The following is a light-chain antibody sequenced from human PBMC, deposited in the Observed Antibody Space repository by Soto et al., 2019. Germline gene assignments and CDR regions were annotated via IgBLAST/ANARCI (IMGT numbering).Light chain of an antibody. V-gene: IGLV7-43*01. CDR2: STD. J-gene: IGLJ2*01. CDR1: TGAVTSGHY. CDR3: LLYFGGIVI. Sequence: QAVVTQEPSLTVSPGGTVTLTCASSTGAVTSGHYANWLQQKPGQAPRALIYSTDSKHSWTPARFSGSLLGGKAALTLSCVRPEDEAYYYCLLYFGGIVIFGGGTKLTVL.